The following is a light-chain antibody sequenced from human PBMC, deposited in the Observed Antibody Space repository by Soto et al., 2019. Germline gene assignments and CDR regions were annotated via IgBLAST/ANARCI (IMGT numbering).Light chain of an antibody. Sequence: EIRMAQSPSSLSASVGDRVTITCQASQDISNYLNWYQQKPGKAPKLLIYDASNLETGVPSRFSGSGSGTDFTFTISSLQPEDIATYYCQQYDNLPWTFGPGTKVDIK. J-gene: IGKJ3*01. V-gene: IGKV1-33*01. CDR2: DAS. CDR3: QQYDNLPWT. CDR1: QDISNY.